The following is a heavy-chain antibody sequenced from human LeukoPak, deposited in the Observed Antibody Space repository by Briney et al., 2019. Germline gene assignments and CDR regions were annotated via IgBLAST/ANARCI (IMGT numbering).Heavy chain of an antibody. V-gene: IGHV3-7*05. CDR3: ARSKNLAY. Sequence: GGSLTLSCAASGFTFSSYWMSWVRQAPAKGLEWVADIKQDGSGKYYVDSVKGRFTISRDNAKNTLYLQMNSLRAEDTAVYYCARSKNLAYWGQGTLVTVSS. CDR1: GFTFSSYW. J-gene: IGHJ4*02. CDR2: IKQDGSGK.